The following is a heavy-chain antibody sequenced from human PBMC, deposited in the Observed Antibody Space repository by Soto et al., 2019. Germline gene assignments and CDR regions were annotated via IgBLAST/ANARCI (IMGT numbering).Heavy chain of an antibody. CDR1: GGTFSSYT. CDR2: IIPILGIA. J-gene: IGHJ5*02. CDR3: ARDQDSGSSTPWFDP. Sequence: QVQLVQSGAEVKKPGSSVKVSCKASGGTFSSYTISWVRQAPGQGLEWMGRIIPILGIANYAQKFQGRVTITADKSTSTAYMEVSSLRSEDTAVYYCARDQDSGSSTPWFDPWGQGTLVTVSS. V-gene: IGHV1-69*02. D-gene: IGHD1-26*01.